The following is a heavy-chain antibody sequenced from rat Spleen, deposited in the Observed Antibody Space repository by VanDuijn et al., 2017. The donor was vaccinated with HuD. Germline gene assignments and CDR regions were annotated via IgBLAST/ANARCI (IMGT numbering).Heavy chain of an antibody. J-gene: IGHJ4*01. CDR1: GFTFSNYY. CDR3: ARPHSSHYVMDA. Sequence: EVQLVESGGGLVQPGRSMKLSCAASGFTFSNYYMAWVRQAPTKGLEWVASISTGGGNTYYRDSVKGRFTISRDNVKSTLYLQMNSLRSEDTATYYCARPHSSHYVMDAWGQGASVTVSS. V-gene: IGHV5-25*01. D-gene: IGHD1-8*01. CDR2: ISTGGGNT.